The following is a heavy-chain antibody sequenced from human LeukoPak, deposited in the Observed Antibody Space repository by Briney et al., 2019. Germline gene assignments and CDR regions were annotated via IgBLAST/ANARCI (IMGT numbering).Heavy chain of an antibody. CDR3: ARGIAAAGRYYYYYYMDV. CDR1: TFTFSIYG. V-gene: IGHV3-30*02. D-gene: IGHD6-13*01. Sequence: GGSLRLSCAASTFTFSIYGMHWVRQAPGKGLEWVAFIRYDGSNKYYADSVKGRFTISRDNSKNTLHLQMNSLRAEDMAVYYCARGIAAAGRYYYYYYMDVWGKGTTVTVSS. CDR2: IRYDGSNK. J-gene: IGHJ6*03.